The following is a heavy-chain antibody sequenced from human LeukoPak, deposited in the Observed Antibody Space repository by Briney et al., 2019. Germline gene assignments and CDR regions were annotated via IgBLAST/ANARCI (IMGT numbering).Heavy chain of an antibody. J-gene: IGHJ4*02. Sequence: GGSLRLSCAASGFTFSSYAMSWVRQAPGKGLEWVSYISSSSSTIYYADSVKGRFTISRDNAKNSLYLQMNSLRAEDTAVYYCAKETHSDFWSTIPGYWGQGTLVTVSS. CDR3: AKETHSDFWSTIPGY. D-gene: IGHD3-3*01. CDR2: ISSSSSTI. CDR1: GFTFSSYA. V-gene: IGHV3-48*01.